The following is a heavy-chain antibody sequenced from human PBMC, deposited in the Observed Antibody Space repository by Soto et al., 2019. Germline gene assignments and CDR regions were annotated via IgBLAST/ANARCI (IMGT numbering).Heavy chain of an antibody. Sequence: PGGSLRLSCAASGFTVDDYAMHWVRQAPGKGLEWVSAISGCGVSTYYADSVKGRFTISRDNSKNTVYLQMNSLRADDTVVYYCAKVRSTTNFDVVCLFDYWGQGTLVTVSS. V-gene: IGHV3-23*01. CDR1: GFTVDDYA. D-gene: IGHD3-3*01. CDR2: ISGCGVST. J-gene: IGHJ4*02. CDR3: AKVRSTTNFDVVCLFDY.